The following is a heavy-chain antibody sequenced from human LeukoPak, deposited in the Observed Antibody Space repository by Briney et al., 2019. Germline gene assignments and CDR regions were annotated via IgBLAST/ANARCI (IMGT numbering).Heavy chain of an antibody. CDR2: IIPIFGTA. CDR3: ATNYYDSSGAYYYYGMDV. D-gene: IGHD3-22*01. V-gene: IGHV1-69*13. J-gene: IGHJ6*02. CDR1: GGTFSSYA. Sequence: SVKVSCKASGGTFSSYAISWVRQAPGQGLEWMGGIIPIFGTANYAQKFQGRVTITADESTSTAYMELSSLRSEDTAVYYCATNYYDSSGAYYYYGMDVWGQGTTVTVSS.